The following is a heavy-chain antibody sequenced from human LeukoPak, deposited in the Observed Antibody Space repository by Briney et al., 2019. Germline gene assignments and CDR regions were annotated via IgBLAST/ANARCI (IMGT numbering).Heavy chain of an antibody. CDR3: ARGRLSVIAAAAYYYYMDV. Sequence: SVKVSCKASGGTFSSYAISWVRQAPGQGLEWMGGIIPIFGTANYAQKFQGRVTITTDESTSTAYMELSSLRSEDTAVYYCARGRLSVIAAAAYYYYMDVWGKGTTVTVSS. J-gene: IGHJ6*03. CDR1: GGTFSSYA. D-gene: IGHD6-13*01. V-gene: IGHV1-69*05. CDR2: IIPIFGTA.